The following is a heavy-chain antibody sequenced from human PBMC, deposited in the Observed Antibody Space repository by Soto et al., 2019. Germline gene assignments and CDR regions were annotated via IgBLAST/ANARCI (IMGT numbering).Heavy chain of an antibody. CDR2: IYATGTT. CDR1: GASISGFY. J-gene: IGHJ5*02. Sequence: SETLSLTCTVSGASISGFYWSWIRRSAGKGLEWIGRIYATGTTDYNPSLKSRVMMSVDTSKKQFSLKLRSVTAADTAVYYCVRDGTKTLRDWFDPWGQGISVTVSS. D-gene: IGHD1-1*01. V-gene: IGHV4-4*07. CDR3: VRDGTKTLRDWFDP.